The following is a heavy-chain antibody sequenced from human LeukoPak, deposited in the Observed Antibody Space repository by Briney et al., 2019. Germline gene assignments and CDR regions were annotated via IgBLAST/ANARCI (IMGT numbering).Heavy chain of an antibody. CDR1: GYTFTGYY. J-gene: IGHJ6*02. D-gene: IGHD5-18*01. CDR2: INPNRGGT. Sequence: ASVKASCKASGYTFTGYYMHWVRQAPGHGLEWMGWINPNRGGTNYAQKFQGRVTMTRDPSISTAYMELSRLRPEYTAVCNCAIPTAMVFPYYCGMDVWGQGTTVTVSS. V-gene: IGHV1-2*02. CDR3: AIPTAMVFPYYCGMDV.